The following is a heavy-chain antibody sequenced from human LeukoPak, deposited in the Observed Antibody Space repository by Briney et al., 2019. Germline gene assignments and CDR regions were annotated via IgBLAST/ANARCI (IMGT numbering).Heavy chain of an antibody. D-gene: IGHD3-16*01. V-gene: IGHV1-69*04. Sequence: SVKASDIPSGGTFRSYAISGVRQAPGQGLEWMGRIIPILGIANYAQKFQGRVTITADKSTSTAYMELSSLRSEDTAVYYCAGVGFNAFFDYWGHRVLVTVSS. CDR2: IIPILGIA. CDR1: GGTFRSYA. CDR3: AGVGFNAFFDY. J-gene: IGHJ4*01.